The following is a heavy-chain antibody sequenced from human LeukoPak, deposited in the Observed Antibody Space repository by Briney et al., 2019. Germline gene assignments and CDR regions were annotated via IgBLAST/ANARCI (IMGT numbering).Heavy chain of an antibody. J-gene: IGHJ4*02. V-gene: IGHV3-11*04. CDR3: AREYSSSSGRSFDY. CDR2: ISSSSTNM. D-gene: IGHD6-6*01. Sequence: PSETLSLTCTVSGGSIRSSYYYWGWIRQPPGKGLEWVSYISSSSTNMYYADSVKGRFTISRDNAKNSLYLQMNSLRAEDTAVYYCAREYSSSSGRSFDYWGQGTLVTVSS. CDR1: GGSIRSSYYY.